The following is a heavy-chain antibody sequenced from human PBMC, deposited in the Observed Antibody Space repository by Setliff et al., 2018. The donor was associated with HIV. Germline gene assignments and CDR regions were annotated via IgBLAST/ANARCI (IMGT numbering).Heavy chain of an antibody. Sequence: SQTLSLPCAVSGDSISSSPSYWGWARQSPGKRLEWIGTVFSNGNTYYNPSLKSRVIISVDTSKNQLSLQLKSVTAADTAIYYCGRRFWFDPWGQGTLVTVSS. CDR3: GRRFWFDP. CDR2: VFSNGNT. V-gene: IGHV4-39*01. CDR1: GDSISSSPSY. J-gene: IGHJ5*02. D-gene: IGHD3-3*01.